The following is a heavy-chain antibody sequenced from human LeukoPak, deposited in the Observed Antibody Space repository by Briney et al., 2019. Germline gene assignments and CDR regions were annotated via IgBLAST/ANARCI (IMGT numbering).Heavy chain of an antibody. CDR1: GFTFSSYG. D-gene: IGHD4-11*01. CDR2: IWYDGSNK. CDR3: ARVPVSGPGARFDY. V-gene: IGHV3-33*01. J-gene: IGHJ4*02. Sequence: GRSLRLSCAASGFTFSSYGMHWVRQAPGKGLEWVAVIWYDGSNKYYADSVKGRFTISRDNSKNTLYLQMNSLRAEDTAVYYCARVPVSGPGARFDYWGQGTLVTVSS.